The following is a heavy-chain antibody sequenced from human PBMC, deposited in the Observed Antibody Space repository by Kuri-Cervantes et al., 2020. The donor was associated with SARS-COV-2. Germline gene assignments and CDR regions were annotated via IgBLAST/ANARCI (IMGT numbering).Heavy chain of an antibody. J-gene: IGHJ6*03. CDR3: ARDLVVSSGWDYYMDV. CDR1: GFTFSSYG. Sequence: GGSLRLSCAASGFTFSSYGVHWVRQAPGKGLEWVAVRWYDGSNKYYADSVKGRFTISRDNSKNTLYLQMNSLRAEDTAVYYCARDLVVSSGWDYYMDVWGKGTTVTVSS. V-gene: IGHV3-33*01. CDR2: RWYDGSNK. D-gene: IGHD6-19*01.